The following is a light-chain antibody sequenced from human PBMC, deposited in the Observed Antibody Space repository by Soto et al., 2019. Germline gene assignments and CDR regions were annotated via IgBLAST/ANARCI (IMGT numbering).Light chain of an antibody. Sequence: QSVLTQPASVSGSPGQSITISCTGTSSDVGGYNYVSWYQQHPGKAPKLMIYDVINRPSGVSNRFSGSKSGNSASLTISGLQAEVEADYYCSSYTSSSTYVVFGGGTQLTVL. CDR2: DVI. J-gene: IGLJ2*01. CDR3: SSYTSSSTYVV. CDR1: SSDVGGYNY. V-gene: IGLV2-14*03.